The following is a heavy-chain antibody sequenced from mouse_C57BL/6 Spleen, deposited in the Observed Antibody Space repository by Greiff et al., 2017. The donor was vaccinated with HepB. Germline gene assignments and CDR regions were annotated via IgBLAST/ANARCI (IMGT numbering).Heavy chain of an antibody. J-gene: IGHJ1*03. CDR1: GFTFSDYG. CDR2: ISNLAYSI. V-gene: IGHV5-15*01. D-gene: IGHD2-5*01. CDR3: ARRGYSNYDWYFDV. Sequence: EVQGVESGGGLVQPGGSLKLSCAASGFTFSDYGMAWVRQAPRKGPEWVAFISNLAYSIYYADTVTGRFTISRENAKNTLYLEMSSLRSEDTAMDYWARRGYSNYDWYFDVWGTGTTVTVSS.